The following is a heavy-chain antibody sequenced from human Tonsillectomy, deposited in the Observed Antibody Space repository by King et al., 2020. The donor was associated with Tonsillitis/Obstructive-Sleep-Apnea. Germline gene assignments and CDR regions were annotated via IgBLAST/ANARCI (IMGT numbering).Heavy chain of an antibody. J-gene: IGHJ4*02. CDR1: GLTFSSDG. Sequence: VQLVESGGGLVQPGGSLRLSCAASGLTFSSDGMYWIRQAPGKGLEWVSYISGDSTMYYADSAKGRFTISRDNAKNSLYLQMNSLRDEDTAVYYCARNHHGLGYWGQGTLVTVSS. V-gene: IGHV3-48*02. CDR3: ARNHHGLGY. CDR2: ISGDSTM. D-gene: IGHD2-21*01.